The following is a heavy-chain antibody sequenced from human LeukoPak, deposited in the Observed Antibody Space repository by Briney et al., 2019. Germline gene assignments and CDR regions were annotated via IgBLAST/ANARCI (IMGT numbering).Heavy chain of an antibody. CDR3: ARGGPDRVYFFDF. J-gene: IGHJ4*02. V-gene: IGHV4-30-4*01. CDR1: GGSISSGDYY. CDR2: ISYSGST. Sequence: PSQTLSLTCTVSGGSISSGDYYWSWIRQPPGTGLEWIGYISYSGSTFYNPSLKSRVSISGDTSKNQFSLKLSSVTAADTAVYYCARGGPDRVYFFDFWGQGTLVTVSS.